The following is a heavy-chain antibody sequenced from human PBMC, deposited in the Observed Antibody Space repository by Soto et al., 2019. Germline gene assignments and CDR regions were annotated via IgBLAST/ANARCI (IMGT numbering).Heavy chain of an antibody. V-gene: IGHV3-11*06. CDR2: ISSSSSYT. Sequence: GGSLRLSCAASGFTFSDYYMSWIRQAPGKGLEWVSYISSSSSYTNYADSVKGRFTISRDNAKNSLYLQMNSLRAEDTAVYYCARDRLGYCSSTGCTRFDYWGQGTLVTVSS. J-gene: IGHJ4*02. D-gene: IGHD2-2*01. CDR1: GFTFSDYY. CDR3: ARDRLGYCSSTGCTRFDY.